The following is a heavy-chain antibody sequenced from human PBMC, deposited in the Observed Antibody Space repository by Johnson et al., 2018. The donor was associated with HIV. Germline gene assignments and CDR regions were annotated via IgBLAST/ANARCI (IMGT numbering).Heavy chain of an antibody. CDR2: IKSKTDGGTT. V-gene: IGHV3-15*01. Sequence: VQLVESGGGCAKPGGSLRLSCAVSGFTFSNAWMSWVRQAPGKGLEWVGRIKSKTDGGTTDYAAPVKGRFSISRDDSKNTLYLQMNSLRAEDMAVYYCARDQRWWLQSPGAFDIWGQGTMVTVSS. J-gene: IGHJ3*02. CDR1: GFTFSNAW. CDR3: ARDQRWWLQSPGAFDI. D-gene: IGHD5-24*01.